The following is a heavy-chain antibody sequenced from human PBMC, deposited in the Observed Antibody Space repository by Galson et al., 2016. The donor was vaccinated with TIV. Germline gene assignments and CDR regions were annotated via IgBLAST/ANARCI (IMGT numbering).Heavy chain of an antibody. D-gene: IGHD3-22*01. Sequence: QSGAEVKKTGESLKISCRGSGSPFSGYYIGWVRQVPGKGLEWMGIIYPGNYHTVYSPSFEGQVTISADKSTTTAYLQWNSLKASDTAMYYCARHDSSAFSNWYFNPWGRGTLVTVSS. CDR2: IYPGNYHT. CDR1: GSPFSGYY. CDR3: ARHDSSAFSNWYFNP. J-gene: IGHJ2*01. V-gene: IGHV5-51*01.